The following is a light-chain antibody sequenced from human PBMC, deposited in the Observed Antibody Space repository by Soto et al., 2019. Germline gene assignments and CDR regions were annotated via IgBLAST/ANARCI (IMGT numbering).Light chain of an antibody. CDR2: GNN. CDR1: SSNIGAGYD. J-gene: IGLJ2*01. V-gene: IGLV1-40*01. Sequence: QSELTQPPSVSGAPGQRVTISCTGSSSNIGAGYDVHWYQQFPGTAPKLLIHGNNNRPSGVPDRFSGSKSGSSASLAITGLQAEDEADYYCQSSDSSLSGSRVVFGGGTKLTVL. CDR3: QSSDSSLSGSRVV.